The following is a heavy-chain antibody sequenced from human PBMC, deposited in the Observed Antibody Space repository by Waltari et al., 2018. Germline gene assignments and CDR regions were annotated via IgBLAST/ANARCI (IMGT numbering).Heavy chain of an antibody. D-gene: IGHD1-26*01. CDR3: ARDPSVGNSADGDALDI. V-gene: IGHV3-48*03. Sequence: EVKLVESGGGLVQPGGSRRLSCVGSGFTFSRADMNWVRQVPGRGLEWVAFASGSGSPPHYADSVRGRFTISRDNAKNSVFLQMNSLRVEDTAVYYCARDPSVGNSADGDALDIWGQGTMVTVSP. CDR1: GFTFSRAD. CDR2: ASGSGSPP. J-gene: IGHJ3*02.